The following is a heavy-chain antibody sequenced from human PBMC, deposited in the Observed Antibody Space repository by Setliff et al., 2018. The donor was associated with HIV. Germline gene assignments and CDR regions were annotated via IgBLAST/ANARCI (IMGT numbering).Heavy chain of an antibody. CDR1: GGSFSGYY. D-gene: IGHD3-10*01. Sequence: SETLSLTCAVYGGSFSGYYWSWIRQPPGKGLEWIGEINHSGSTNYNPSLKSRVTISVDTSKNQFSLKLSSVTAADTAVYYCARVMHHPSGNFDLWGRGTLVTVSS. J-gene: IGHJ2*01. CDR3: ARVMHHPSGNFDL. CDR2: INHSGST. V-gene: IGHV4-34*01.